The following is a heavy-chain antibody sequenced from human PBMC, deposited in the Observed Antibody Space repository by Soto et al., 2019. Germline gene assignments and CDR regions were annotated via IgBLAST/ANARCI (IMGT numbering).Heavy chain of an antibody. V-gene: IGHV3-33*01. CDR1: GFTFSSYG. CDR3: AREGELSSFDY. J-gene: IGHJ4*02. CDR2: IWYDGSNI. D-gene: IGHD3-16*02. Sequence: PGGSLRLSCAASGFTFSSYGMNWVRQAPGKGLEWVAVIWYDGSNIYYADSVKGRFTISRDNSKNTLYLQMNSLRAEDTAVYYCAREGELSSFDYWGQGTLVTVSS.